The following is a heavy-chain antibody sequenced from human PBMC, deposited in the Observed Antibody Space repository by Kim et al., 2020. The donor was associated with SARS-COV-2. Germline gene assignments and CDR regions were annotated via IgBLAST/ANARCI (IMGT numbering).Heavy chain of an antibody. CDR3: ARDRGTEDYDFWSGYYRYHYYGMDV. CDR2: ISSSSSYI. J-gene: IGHJ6*02. Sequence: GGSLRLSCAASGFTFSSYSMNWVRQAPGKGLEWVSSISSSSSYIYYADSVKGRFTISRDNAKNSLYLQMNSLRAEDTAVYYCARDRGTEDYDFWSGYYRYHYYGMDVWGQGTTVTVSS. V-gene: IGHV3-21*01. CDR1: GFTFSSYS. D-gene: IGHD3-3*01.